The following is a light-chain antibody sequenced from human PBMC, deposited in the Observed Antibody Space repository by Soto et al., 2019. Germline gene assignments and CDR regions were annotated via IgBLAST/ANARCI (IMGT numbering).Light chain of an antibody. Sequence: EIVLTQSPGTLSLSPEERATLSCRASQSVSSSYLAWYQQKPGQAPRLLIYGASSRATGIPDRFSGSGSGTVFTLTIIRLEPEDFAVYYCQQYGSSPRYTFGQGTKLEIK. CDR3: QQYGSSPRYT. CDR2: GAS. V-gene: IGKV3-20*01. CDR1: QSVSSSY. J-gene: IGKJ2*01.